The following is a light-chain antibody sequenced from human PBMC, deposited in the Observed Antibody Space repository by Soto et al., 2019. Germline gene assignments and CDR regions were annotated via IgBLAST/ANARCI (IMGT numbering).Light chain of an antibody. J-gene: IGLJ2*01. CDR1: SGHSSYA. V-gene: IGLV4-69*01. CDR2: LSSDGSH. CDR3: QTWDTGARVV. Sequence: QLVLTQSPSASASLGASVKLTCTLSSGHSSYAIAWHQQQPEKGPRYLMKLSSDGSHSKGDGIPDRFSGSSSGAERYLTISSLQSEDEADYYCQTWDTGARVVFGGGTMLTVL.